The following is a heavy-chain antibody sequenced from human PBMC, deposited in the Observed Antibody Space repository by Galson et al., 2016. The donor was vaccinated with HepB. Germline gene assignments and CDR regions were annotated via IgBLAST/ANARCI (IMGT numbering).Heavy chain of an antibody. D-gene: IGHD1-20*01. J-gene: IGHJ6*02. Sequence: RQPPGKGLEWIGYLYHSGSTDYSPSLKSRVTISVDRSKNQFSLKLRSMTAADTAVYYCASGRNWNYFYGMDVWGQGTLVTVSS. CDR3: ASGRNWNYFYGMDV. CDR2: LYHSGST. V-gene: IGHV4-30-2*01.